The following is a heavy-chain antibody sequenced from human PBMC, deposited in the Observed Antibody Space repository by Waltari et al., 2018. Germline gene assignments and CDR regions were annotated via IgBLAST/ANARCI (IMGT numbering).Heavy chain of an antibody. V-gene: IGHV3-23*01. CDR2: IRGSGGST. D-gene: IGHD3-3*01. CDR1: GFTFSSYP. J-gene: IGHJ4*02. CDR3: AKEGIRFLEWLSYFDY. Sequence: ELQLLESGGGLVQPGGSLRLSCAASGFTFSSYPMSWVRQAPGKGLEWVSAIRGSGGSTYYADSVKGRFTISRDNSKNTLYLQMNSLRAEDTAVYYCAKEGIRFLEWLSYFDYWGQGTLVTVSS.